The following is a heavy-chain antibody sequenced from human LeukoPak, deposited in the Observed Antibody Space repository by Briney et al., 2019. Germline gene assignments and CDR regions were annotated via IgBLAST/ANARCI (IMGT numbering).Heavy chain of an antibody. CDR1: EFTFRSYS. D-gene: IGHD3-10*01. V-gene: IGHV3-21*01. Sequence: GESLRLSCAASEFTFRSYSMNWVRQAPGKGLEWVSSISSTGSYIYYADSLKGRFTISRDNAKNSLYLQMNSLRAEDTAVYYCARVFYDSGSPIALDYWGQGTLVTVSS. CDR2: ISSTGSYI. J-gene: IGHJ4*02. CDR3: ARVFYDSGSPIALDY.